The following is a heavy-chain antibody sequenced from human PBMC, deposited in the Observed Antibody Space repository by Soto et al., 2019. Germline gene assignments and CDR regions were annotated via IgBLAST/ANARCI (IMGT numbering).Heavy chain of an antibody. Sequence: QVQLVESRGGVVQPGRSLRLSCAASGFTFSNYGMHWVRQAPGKGLEWVAVIWYDGSNKYYADSVKGRFTISRDNSKNTLYLQMNSLRAEDTAVYYCARIMCGGDFYDFDYWGQGTLVTVSS. J-gene: IGHJ4*02. CDR3: ARIMCGGDFYDFDY. D-gene: IGHD2-21*02. CDR1: GFTFSNYG. CDR2: IWYDGSNK. V-gene: IGHV3-33*01.